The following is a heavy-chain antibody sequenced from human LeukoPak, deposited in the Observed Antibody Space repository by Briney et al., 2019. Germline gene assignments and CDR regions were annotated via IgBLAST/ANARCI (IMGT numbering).Heavy chain of an antibody. CDR3: ARETDLGGYDLFDY. Sequence: SVKVSCKASGGTFSSYAISWVRQAPGQGLEWMGRIIPIFGIANYAQKFQGRVTITADKSTSTAYIELSSLRSEDTAVYYCARETDLGGYDLFDYWGQGTLVTVSS. J-gene: IGHJ4*02. CDR2: IIPIFGIA. D-gene: IGHD5-12*01. V-gene: IGHV1-69*04. CDR1: GGTFSSYA.